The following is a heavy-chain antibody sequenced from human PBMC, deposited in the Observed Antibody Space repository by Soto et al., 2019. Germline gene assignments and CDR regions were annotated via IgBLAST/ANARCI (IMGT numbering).Heavy chain of an antibody. D-gene: IGHD5-12*01. CDR1: GYTFTSYA. CDR3: ARWTSGYDAFDI. Sequence: QVQRVQSGAEVKKPGASVKVSCKASGYTFTSYAMHWVRQAPGQRLEWMGWINAGNGNTKYSQKFQGRVTITRDTSASTAYMELSSLRSEVTAVYYCARWTSGYDAFDIWGQGTMVTVSS. J-gene: IGHJ3*02. V-gene: IGHV1-3*01. CDR2: INAGNGNT.